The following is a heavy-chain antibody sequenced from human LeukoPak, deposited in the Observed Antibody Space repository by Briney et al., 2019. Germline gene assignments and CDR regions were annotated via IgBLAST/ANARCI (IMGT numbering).Heavy chain of an antibody. V-gene: IGHV3-66*01. Sequence: GGSLRLSCAASGFTFSSSAMSWVRQAPGKGLEWVSVIYSGGSTYYADSVKGRFTISRDNSKNTLYLQMNSLRAEDTAVCYCARDRSVAAAGAFDIWGQGTMVTVSS. D-gene: IGHD6-13*01. J-gene: IGHJ3*02. CDR2: IYSGGST. CDR3: ARDRSVAAAGAFDI. CDR1: GFTFSSSA.